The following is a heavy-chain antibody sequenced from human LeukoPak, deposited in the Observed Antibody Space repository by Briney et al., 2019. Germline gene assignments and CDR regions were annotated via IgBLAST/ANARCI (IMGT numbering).Heavy chain of an antibody. V-gene: IGHV1-18*04. CDR2: ISAYNGNT. D-gene: IGHD6-19*01. CDR3: ARWGIAVADESGYWFDP. CDR1: GYTFTGYY. Sequence: GASVKVSCKASGYTFTGYYMHWVRQAPGQGLEWMGWISAYNGNTNYAQKLQGRVTMTTDTSTSTAYMELRSLRSDDTAVYYCARWGIAVADESGYWFDPWGQGTLVTVSS. J-gene: IGHJ5*02.